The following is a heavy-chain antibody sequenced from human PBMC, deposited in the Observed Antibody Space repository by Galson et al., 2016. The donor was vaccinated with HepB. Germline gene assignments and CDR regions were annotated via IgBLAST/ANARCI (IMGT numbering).Heavy chain of an antibody. D-gene: IGHD2/OR15-2a*01. V-gene: IGHV3-48*02. CDR2: IANSGKTI. Sequence: SLRLSCAASGFVFSAYSMIWVRQAPGKGLEWVSYIANSGKTIDYADSVKGRFTISRDNDQKSLYLQMNSLRDEDTAVYYCARVEYYFHNGGYSSHFEYWGQGTLVAVSS. CDR3: ARVEYYFHNGGYSSHFEY. J-gene: IGHJ4*02. CDR1: GFVFSAYS.